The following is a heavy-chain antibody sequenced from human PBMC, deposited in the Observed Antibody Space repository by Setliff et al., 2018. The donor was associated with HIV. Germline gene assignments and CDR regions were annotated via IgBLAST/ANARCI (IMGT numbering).Heavy chain of an antibody. V-gene: IGHV3-49*04. CDR1: GFIFGDYA. Sequence: PGGSLRLSCASSGFIFGDYAMTWVRQAPGKGLEWVGIIRSQPYGGTPEYATSVKGRFIISRDDSKSIAYLQMNSLKTEDTAVYYCARWGGPPTRFAGSYFDYWGQGTLVTVSS. J-gene: IGHJ4*02. D-gene: IGHD3-10*01. CDR2: IRSQPYGGTP. CDR3: ARWGGPPTRFAGSYFDY.